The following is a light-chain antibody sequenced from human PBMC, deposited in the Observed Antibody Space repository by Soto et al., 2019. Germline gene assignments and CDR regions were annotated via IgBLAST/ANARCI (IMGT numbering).Light chain of an antibody. V-gene: IGKV1-5*01. CDR2: DAS. CDR3: QQYDNPWLT. Sequence: DIQMTQSPSTLSASVGDRVTITCRASQSISSRLAWYQQKPGKAPKILIYDASNLESGVPSRFSGSGSGTEFTLTISSLQPDDFATYYCQQYDNPWLTFGGGTKVEIK. J-gene: IGKJ4*01. CDR1: QSISSR.